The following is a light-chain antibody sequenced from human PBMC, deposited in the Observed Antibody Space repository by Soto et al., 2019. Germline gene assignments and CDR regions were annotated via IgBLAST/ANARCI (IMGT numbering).Light chain of an antibody. Sequence: DIQMTQSPSSLSSSVGDRFTISSLASQSISIYLNWYQQKPGKAPKLLIYAASSLQSGVPSRFSGSGSGTDFTLTISCLQSEDFATYYCQQYYSFPRTFGQGTKVDNK. CDR1: QSISIY. CDR3: QQYYSFPRT. V-gene: IGKV1-39*01. J-gene: IGKJ1*01. CDR2: AAS.